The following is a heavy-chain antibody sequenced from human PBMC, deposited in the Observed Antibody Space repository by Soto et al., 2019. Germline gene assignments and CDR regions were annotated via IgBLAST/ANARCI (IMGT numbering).Heavy chain of an antibody. CDR2: IWYDGSNK. CDR1: GFTFSSYG. Sequence: PGGSLRLSCAASGFTFSSYGMHWVRQAPGKGLEWVAVIWYDGSNKYYADSVKGRFTISRDNSKNTLYLQMNSLRAEDTAVYYCARDLVRYSGYDGGVSWGQGTLVTVSS. J-gene: IGHJ5*02. D-gene: IGHD5-12*01. V-gene: IGHV3-33*01. CDR3: ARDLVRYSGYDGGVS.